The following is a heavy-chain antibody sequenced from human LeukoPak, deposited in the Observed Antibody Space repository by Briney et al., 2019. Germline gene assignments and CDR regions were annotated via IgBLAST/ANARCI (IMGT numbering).Heavy chain of an antibody. V-gene: IGHV4-59*01. CDR3: AREPGIAALDY. J-gene: IGHJ4*02. D-gene: IGHD6-13*01. Sequence: PSETLSLTCSVSDGSINTYFWSWIRQPAGKGLEWIGYIYYSGSTNYNPSLKSRVTISVDTSKNQFSLKLSSVTAADTAVYYCAREPGIAALDYWGQGTLVTVSS. CDR1: DGSINTYF. CDR2: IYYSGST.